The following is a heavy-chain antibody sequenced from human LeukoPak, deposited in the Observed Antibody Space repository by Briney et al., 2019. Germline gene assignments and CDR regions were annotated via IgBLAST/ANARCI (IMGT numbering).Heavy chain of an antibody. CDR2: IDSSGTTI. CDR3: ARDKLRGYCSSTSCYFPDAFDI. D-gene: IGHD2-2*01. V-gene: IGHV3-48*03. J-gene: IGHJ3*02. Sequence: GGSLRLSCAASGFTFSSYEMNWVRQAPGKGLVWVSYIDSSGTTIYYADSVKGRFTISRDNAKNSLYLQMNSLRAEDTAVYYCARDKLRGYCSSTSCYFPDAFDIWGQGTMVTVSS. CDR1: GFTFSSYE.